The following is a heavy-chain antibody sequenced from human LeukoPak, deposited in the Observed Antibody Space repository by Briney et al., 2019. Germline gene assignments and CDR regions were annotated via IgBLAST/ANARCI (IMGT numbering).Heavy chain of an antibody. Sequence: GGSLRLSCGASTFTFSSYGMSWVRQAPGKGLEWVAVIWYDGSNKYYADSVKGRFTISRDNYKNAPYLQMNSLRAEDTAVYYCARDLSGGSYVFEYWGQGTLVTVSS. J-gene: IGHJ4*02. V-gene: IGHV3-33*08. CDR2: IWYDGSNK. CDR3: ARDLSGGSYVFEY. D-gene: IGHD1-26*01. CDR1: TFTFSSYG.